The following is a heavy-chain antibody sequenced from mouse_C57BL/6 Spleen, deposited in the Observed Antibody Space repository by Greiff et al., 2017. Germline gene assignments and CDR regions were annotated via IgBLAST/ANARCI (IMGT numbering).Heavy chain of an antibody. CDR1: GFNIKDYY. CDR2: IDPEDGDT. CDR3: TRRLRSPWFAY. D-gene: IGHD1-1*01. J-gene: IGHJ3*01. V-gene: IGHV14-1*01. Sequence: VQLQQSGAELVRPGASVKLSCTASGFNIKDYYMHWVKQRPEQGLEWIGRIDPEDGDTEYAPKFQGKATMTADTSSNTAYLQLSSLTSEDTAVYYCTRRLRSPWFAYWGQGTLVTVSA.